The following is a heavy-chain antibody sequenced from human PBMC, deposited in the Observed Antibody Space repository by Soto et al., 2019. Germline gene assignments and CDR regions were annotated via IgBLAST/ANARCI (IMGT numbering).Heavy chain of an antibody. V-gene: IGHV3-23*01. CDR1: GFRFRDYA. CDR2: ISDGGRST. CDR3: ARTFAVWGRYSPFDS. J-gene: IGHJ4*02. Sequence: EVQLFQSGGGLVQPGGSLRLSCAGSGFRFRDYAMGWVRQAPGGGLEWVSFISDGGRSTYYADSVKGRFTISRDNSKNTLYLQLSSLRAEDTAVYSCARTFAVWGRYSPFDSWGQGTLVTVSS. D-gene: IGHD3-16*01.